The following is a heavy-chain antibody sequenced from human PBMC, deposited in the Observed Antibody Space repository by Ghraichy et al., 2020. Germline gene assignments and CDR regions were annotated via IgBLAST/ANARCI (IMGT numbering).Heavy chain of an antibody. CDR2: IYYSGST. CDR3: ARDRLAAHDTFDI. J-gene: IGHJ3*02. Sequence: SETLSLTCTVSGGSVSSGSYYWSWIRQPPGKGLEWIGYIYYSGSTKYNPSLKSRVTISVDTSKNQFSLKLSSVTAADTAVYYCARDRLAAHDTFDIWGQGTLVTVSS. CDR1: GGSVSSGSYY. D-gene: IGHD6-13*01. V-gene: IGHV4-61*01.